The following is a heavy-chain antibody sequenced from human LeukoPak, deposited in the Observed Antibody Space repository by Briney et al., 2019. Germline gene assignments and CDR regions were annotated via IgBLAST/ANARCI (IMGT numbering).Heavy chain of an antibody. D-gene: IGHD6-19*01. CDR2: ISWNSGSI. V-gene: IGHV3-9*01. CDR3: AKAWGFSGFGDAFDI. Sequence: GRSLRLSCAASGFTFDDYAMHLVRQAPGKGLEWVSGISWNSGSIGYADSVKGRFTISRDNAKNSLYLQMNSLRAEDTALYYCAKAWGFSGFGDAFDIWGQGTMVTVSS. J-gene: IGHJ3*02. CDR1: GFTFDDYA.